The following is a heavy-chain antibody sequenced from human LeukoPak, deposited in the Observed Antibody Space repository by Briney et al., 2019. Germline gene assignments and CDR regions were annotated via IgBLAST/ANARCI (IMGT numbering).Heavy chain of an antibody. CDR3: ARGWLRWGFDY. CDR2: IYYSGST. J-gene: IGHJ4*02. V-gene: IGHV4-30-4*01. D-gene: IGHD5-12*01. CDR1: GGSLSSGDYY. Sequence: SQTLSLTCTVSGGSLSSGDYYWSWIRQPPGKGLEWIGYIYYSGSTYYNPSLKSRVTISVDTSKNQFSLKLSSVTAADTAVYYCARGWLRWGFDYWGQGTLVTVSS.